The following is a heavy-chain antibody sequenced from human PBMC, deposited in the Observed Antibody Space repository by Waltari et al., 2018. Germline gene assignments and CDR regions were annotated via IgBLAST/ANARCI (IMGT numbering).Heavy chain of an antibody. CDR2: IYSGGST. CDR1: GFTFSSSA. V-gene: IGHV3-23*03. D-gene: IGHD3-10*01. Sequence: EVQLLESGGGLVQPGGSLRLSCAASGFTFSSSAMSWVRQAPWKGLEWVSVIYSGGSTYYADSVKGRFTISRDNSKNTLYLQMNSLRAEDTAVYYCAKGSGIRVQSRGPYWGQGTLVTVSS. CDR3: AKGSGIRVQSRGPY. J-gene: IGHJ4*02.